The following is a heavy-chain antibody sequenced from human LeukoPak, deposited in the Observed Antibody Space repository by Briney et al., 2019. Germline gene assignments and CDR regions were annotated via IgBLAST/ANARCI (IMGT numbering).Heavy chain of an antibody. D-gene: IGHD2-8*01. CDR3: AADRIVLMVYAGSYAFDI. CDR1: GGTFSSYA. J-gene: IGHJ3*02. V-gene: IGHV1-69*01. Sequence: SVKVSCKASGGTFSSYAISWVRQAPGQGLEWMGGIIPIFGTANYAQKFQGRVTITADGSTSTAYMELSSLRSEDTAVYYCAADRIVLMVYAGSYAFDIWGQGTMVTVSS. CDR2: IIPIFGTA.